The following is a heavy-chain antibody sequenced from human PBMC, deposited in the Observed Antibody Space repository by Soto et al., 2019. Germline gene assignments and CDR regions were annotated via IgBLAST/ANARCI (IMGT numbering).Heavy chain of an antibody. CDR1: GGSISSGGYY. Sequence: QVQLQESGPGLVKPSQTLSLTCTVSGGSISSGGYYWSWIRQHPGKGLEWIGYIYYSGSTYYNPSLKSRVTISVDTSKNQFSLKLSSVTAADTAVYYCAREGGSYCSSTSCYNNWFDPWGQGTLVTVSS. CDR3: AREGGSYCSSTSCYNNWFDP. V-gene: IGHV4-31*03. CDR2: IYYSGST. J-gene: IGHJ5*02. D-gene: IGHD2-2*02.